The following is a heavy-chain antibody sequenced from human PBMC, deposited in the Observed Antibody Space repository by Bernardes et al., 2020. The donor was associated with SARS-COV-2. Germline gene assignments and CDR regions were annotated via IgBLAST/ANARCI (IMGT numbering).Heavy chain of an antibody. CDR3: TKDRSGSYF. Sequence: WGSLRLSCVASGFIFSSYTMSWVRQGPGKGLAWVSGISGSGDSTYFADSVKGRFTISRDNSKNTLYLQMSSLRADDTAVYYCTKDRSGSYFWGQGTLVTGSS. V-gene: IGHV3-23*01. CDR2: ISGSGDST. D-gene: IGHD1-26*01. J-gene: IGHJ4*02. CDR1: GFIFSSYT.